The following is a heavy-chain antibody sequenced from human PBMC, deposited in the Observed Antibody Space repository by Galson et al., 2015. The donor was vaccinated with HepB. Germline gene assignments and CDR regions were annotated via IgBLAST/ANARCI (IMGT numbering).Heavy chain of an antibody. CDR2: ISGSGGGT. D-gene: IGHD3-22*01. V-gene: IGHV3-23*01. Sequence: SLRLSCAGSGFTFSSHAMSWVRQAPGKGLQWVSVISGSGGGTFYADSVKGRFTISGDNSKNSLYLQMNSLRAEDTAVYYCAKVGFKGEYYYDSSGPEDRIGADPFDIWGQGTMVTVSS. CDR1: GFTFSSHA. CDR3: AKVGFKGEYYYDSSGPEDRIGADPFDI. J-gene: IGHJ3*02.